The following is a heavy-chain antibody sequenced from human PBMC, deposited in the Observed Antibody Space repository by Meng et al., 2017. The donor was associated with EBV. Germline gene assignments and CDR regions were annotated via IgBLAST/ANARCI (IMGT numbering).Heavy chain of an antibody. Sequence: QLQLQGSGPGLVKPSETLSLTCTVSGDSISSSSYYWGWIRQPPGKGLEWIGSIYYSGSTYYNPSLKSRVTISVDTSKNQFSLKLSSVTAADTAVYYCASQLAAAGSGVDYWGQGTLVTVSS. D-gene: IGHD6-13*01. CDR1: GDSISSSSYY. J-gene: IGHJ4*02. V-gene: IGHV4-39*07. CDR3: ASQLAAAGSGVDY. CDR2: IYYSGST.